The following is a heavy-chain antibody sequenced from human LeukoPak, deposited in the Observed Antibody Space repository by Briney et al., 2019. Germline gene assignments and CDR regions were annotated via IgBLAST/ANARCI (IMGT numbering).Heavy chain of an antibody. CDR3: ARDTGNSGPDY. J-gene: IGHJ4*02. V-gene: IGHV3-48*01. CDR2: ISSRSSTI. D-gene: IGHD5-12*01. Sequence: GGSLRLSCAASGFTFSTYSMNWVRQGPGRGLEWVSYISSRSSTIYYADSVKGRFTIPRDNAKNSLYLQMNSLRAEDTAVYYCARDTGNSGPDYWGQGTLVTVSS. CDR1: GFTFSTYS.